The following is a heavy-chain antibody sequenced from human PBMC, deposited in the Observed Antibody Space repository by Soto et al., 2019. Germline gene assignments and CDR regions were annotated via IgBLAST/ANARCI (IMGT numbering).Heavy chain of an antibody. D-gene: IGHD5-18*01. Sequence: SETLSLTCTVSGGSISSYYWSWIRQPPGKGLEWIGYIYYSGSTNYNPSLKSRVTISVDTSKNQFSLKLSSVTAADTAVYYWARDHTGGYSYGSHYYYGMDVWGQGTTVTVSS. V-gene: IGHV4-59*01. CDR1: GGSISSYY. J-gene: IGHJ6*02. CDR3: ARDHTGGYSYGSHYYYGMDV. CDR2: IYYSGST.